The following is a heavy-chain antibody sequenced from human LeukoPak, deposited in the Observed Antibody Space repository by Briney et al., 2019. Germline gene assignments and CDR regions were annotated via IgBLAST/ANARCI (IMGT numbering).Heavy chain of an antibody. CDR1: GFTFSSYS. CDR3: ARAASSSSDY. CDR2: ISSSSSYI. J-gene: IGHJ4*02. Sequence: GGSLRLSCAASGFTFSSYSMNWVRQAPGKGLEWVSSISSSSSYIYYADSVKGRFTISRDNSKNTLSLQMNSLRAEDTAVYFCARAASSSSDYWGQGTLVTVSS. V-gene: IGHV3-21*04. D-gene: IGHD6-6*01.